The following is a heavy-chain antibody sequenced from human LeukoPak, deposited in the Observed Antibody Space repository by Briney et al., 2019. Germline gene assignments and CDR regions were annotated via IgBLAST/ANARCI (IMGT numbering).Heavy chain of an antibody. CDR2: INHSGST. J-gene: IGHJ4*02. D-gene: IGHD3-3*01. Sequence: PSETLSLTCAVYGGSFSGYYWSWIRQPPGKGLEWIGEINHSGSTNYNPSLKSRVTISVDTSKNQFSLKLSSVTAADTAVYYCARNPEKRVVIRFLEWLSLGGFDYWGQGTLVTVSS. CDR1: GGSFSGYY. V-gene: IGHV4-34*01. CDR3: ARNPEKRVVIRFLEWLSLGGFDY.